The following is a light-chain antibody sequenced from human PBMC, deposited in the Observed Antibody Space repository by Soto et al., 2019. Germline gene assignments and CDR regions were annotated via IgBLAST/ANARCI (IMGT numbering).Light chain of an antibody. CDR2: DAS. Sequence: HSALTQPASVSGSPGQSITISCTGTSSDVGGYNFVSWYQQHPAKAPKLIIYDASNRPSGVPIRFSASKSGSTASLTISGLQAEDEADYYCSSYTSDSTLFGGGTQLTVL. CDR1: SSDVGGYNF. V-gene: IGLV2-14*03. CDR3: SSYTSDSTL. J-gene: IGLJ2*01.